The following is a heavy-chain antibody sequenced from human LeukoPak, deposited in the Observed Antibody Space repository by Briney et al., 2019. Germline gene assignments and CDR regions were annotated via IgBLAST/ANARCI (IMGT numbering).Heavy chain of an antibody. D-gene: IGHD3-10*01. CDR1: GFTFSSYG. CDR3: AKDSVYGSGSYYGMDV. CDR2: ISYDGSNK. Sequence: GGSLRLSCAASGFTFSSYGMHWVRQAPGKGLGWVAVISYDGSNKYYADSVKGRFTISRDNSKNTLYLQMNSLRAEDTAVYYCAKDSVYGSGSYYGMDVWGKGTTVTVSS. J-gene: IGHJ6*04. V-gene: IGHV3-30*18.